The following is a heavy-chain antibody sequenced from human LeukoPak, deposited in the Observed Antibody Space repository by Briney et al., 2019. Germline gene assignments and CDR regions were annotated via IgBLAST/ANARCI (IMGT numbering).Heavy chain of an antibody. CDR3: ARGSGSGWPLDR. J-gene: IGHJ5*02. CDR1: GVIVSRNF. CDR2: MYAGGTT. D-gene: IGHD6-19*01. V-gene: IGHV3-53*01. Sequence: PGGSLRLSCAASGVIVSRNFMSWVRQAPGKGLQWVAIMYAGGTTDYSESVRGRFHISRDTSNNTLSLQMNSLRAEDTAVYYCARGSGSGWPLDRWGQGNLVTVSS.